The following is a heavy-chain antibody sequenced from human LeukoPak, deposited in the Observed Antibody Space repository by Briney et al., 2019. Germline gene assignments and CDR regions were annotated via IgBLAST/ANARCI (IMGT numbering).Heavy chain of an antibody. V-gene: IGHV4-59*08. D-gene: IGHD5-18*01. J-gene: IGHJ4*02. Sequence: SETLSLTCIVSRGSISNYFWSWIRQPPGKGLEWIGYVYYSGTTNYNSSLRGRVTMSVDTSKNQLSLKLNSVTAADTAVYYCPRHVPDNYGYVDYWGQGTLVTVSS. CDR3: PRHVPDNYGYVDY. CDR2: VYYSGTT. CDR1: RGSISNYF.